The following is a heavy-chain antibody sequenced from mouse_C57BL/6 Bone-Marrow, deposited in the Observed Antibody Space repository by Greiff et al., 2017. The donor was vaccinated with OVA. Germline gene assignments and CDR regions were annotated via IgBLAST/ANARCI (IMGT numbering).Heavy chain of an antibody. Sequence: EVQRVESGGGLVQPGGSLKLSCAASGFTFSDYYMYWVRQTPEKRLEWVAYISNGGGSTYYPDTVKGRFTISRDNAKNTLYLQMSRLKSEDTAMYYCAREVTIMDYWGQGTSVTVSS. V-gene: IGHV5-12*01. CDR2: ISNGGGST. D-gene: IGHD2-12*01. CDR1: GFTFSDYY. J-gene: IGHJ4*01. CDR3: AREVTIMDY.